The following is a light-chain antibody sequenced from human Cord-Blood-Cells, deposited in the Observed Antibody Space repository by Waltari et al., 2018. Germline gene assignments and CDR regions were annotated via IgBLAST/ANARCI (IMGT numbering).Light chain of an antibody. CDR3: SSYTSSSTQV. V-gene: IGLV2-14*01. CDR2: EVS. CDR1: SSDVGGYNY. J-gene: IGLJ1*01. Sequence: QSALIQPASVSGSPGQSITISCTGTSSDVGGYNYVSWYQQPQGKAPKLMIYEVSNRPSGVSNRFSGSKSGNTASLTISGLQAEDEADYYCSSYTSSSTQVFGTGTKVTVL.